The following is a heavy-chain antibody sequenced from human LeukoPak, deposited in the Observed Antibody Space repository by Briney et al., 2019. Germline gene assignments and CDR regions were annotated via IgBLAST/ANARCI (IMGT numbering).Heavy chain of an antibody. V-gene: IGHV3-74*01. Sequence: GGSLRLSCAASGFTFRSFWMHWVRQAPGKGLVWVSRINSVGSSTSYADSVKGRFTIPRDNAKNTLYLQMNSLRAEDTAVYYCARERTSGWDAFDFWGQGTLVTVSS. CDR3: ARERTSGWDAFDF. CDR1: GFTFRSFW. CDR2: INSVGSST. D-gene: IGHD6-19*01. J-gene: IGHJ4*02.